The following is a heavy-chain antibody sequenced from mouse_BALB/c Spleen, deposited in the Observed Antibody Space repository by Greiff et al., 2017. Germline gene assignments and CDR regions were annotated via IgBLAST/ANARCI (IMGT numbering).Heavy chain of an antibody. D-gene: IGHD1-1*01. CDR1: GYTFTSYW. Sequence: EVQLQQSGTVLARPGASVKMSCKASGYTFTSYWMHWVKQRPGQGLEWIGAIYPGNSDTSYNQKFKGKAKLTAVTSTSTAYMELSSLTNEDSAVYYCTPGSSDWYFDVWGAGTTVTVSS. V-gene: IGHV1-5*01. CDR3: TPGSSDWYFDV. CDR2: IYPGNSDT. J-gene: IGHJ1*01.